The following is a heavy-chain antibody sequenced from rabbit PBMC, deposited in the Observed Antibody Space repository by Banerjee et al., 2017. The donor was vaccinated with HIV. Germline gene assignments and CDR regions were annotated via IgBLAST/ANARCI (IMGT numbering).Heavy chain of an antibody. D-gene: IGHD8-1*01. CDR3: ARDLYGGSSYPDWLEL. V-gene: IGHV1S7*01. CDR1: GFDFSNYY. Sequence: QLKETGGGLVQPGGSLTLSCKASGFDFSNYYMSWVHQAPGKGLEWIGYIDPDYGSTDYASWVNGRFTISSHHAQNTLYLQLNSLTAADTATYFCARDLYGGSSYPDWLELWGPGTLVTVS. CDR2: IDPDYGST. J-gene: IGHJ5*01.